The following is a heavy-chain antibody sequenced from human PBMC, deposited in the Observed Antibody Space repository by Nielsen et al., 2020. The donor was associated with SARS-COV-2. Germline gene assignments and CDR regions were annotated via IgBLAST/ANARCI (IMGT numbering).Heavy chain of an antibody. CDR1: GFTFSSYW. CDR3: ARDRTQTYYDYVWGSSHYYGMDV. D-gene: IGHD3-16*01. Sequence: GESLKISCAASGFTFSSYWMSWVRQAPGKGLEWVANIKQDGSEKYYVDSVKGRFTISRDNAKNSLYLQMNSLRDEDTAVYYCARDRTQTYYDYVWGSSHYYGMDVWGQGTTVTVSS. V-gene: IGHV3-7*01. CDR2: IKQDGSEK. J-gene: IGHJ6*02.